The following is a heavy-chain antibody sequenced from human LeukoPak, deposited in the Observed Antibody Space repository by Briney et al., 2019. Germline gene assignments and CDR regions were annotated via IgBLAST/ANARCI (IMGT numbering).Heavy chain of an antibody. D-gene: IGHD2-21*02. V-gene: IGHV3-74*01. Sequence: PGRSMTLACPASGFTFSIYWTGCVSQASGKGLGWVSRTNTDASQTTYADTVKGRFTISRDKAKNTLYLQMFSLRAEDTAVYYCARDLEACGGDSYSFDYWGQGTLVTVSS. CDR1: GFTFSIYW. J-gene: IGHJ4*02. CDR3: ARDLEACGGDSYSFDY. CDR2: TNTDASQT.